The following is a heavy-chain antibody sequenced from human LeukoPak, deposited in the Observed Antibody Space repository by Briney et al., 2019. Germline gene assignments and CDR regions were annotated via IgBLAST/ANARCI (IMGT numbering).Heavy chain of an antibody. CDR1: GFTFSNYA. D-gene: IGHD3-22*01. Sequence: GGSLRLSCAASGFTFSNYAMSWVRQAPGKGLEWVSAISGGADNTYYADSVKGRFTISRDNSKNTLYLQFNSLRAEDTAVYYCAKDRSTIVVVSLDYWGQGTLVTVSS. V-gene: IGHV3-23*01. CDR3: AKDRSTIVVVSLDY. J-gene: IGHJ4*02. CDR2: ISGGADNT.